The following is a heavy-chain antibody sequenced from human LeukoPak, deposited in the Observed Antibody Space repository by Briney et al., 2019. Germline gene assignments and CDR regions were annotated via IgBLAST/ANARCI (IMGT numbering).Heavy chain of an antibody. D-gene: IGHD2-2*01. Sequence: PGGSLRLSCAASGFTFSSYSMNWVRQAPGKGLEWVSYISSSSSTIYYADSVKGRFTVSRDNAKRPLYLQIESLRDDDTAVYHCALSSIHKDYYFGMDVWGQGTTVTVSS. CDR3: ALSSIHKDYYFGMDV. CDR1: GFTFSSYS. CDR2: ISSSSSTI. J-gene: IGHJ6*02. V-gene: IGHV3-48*02.